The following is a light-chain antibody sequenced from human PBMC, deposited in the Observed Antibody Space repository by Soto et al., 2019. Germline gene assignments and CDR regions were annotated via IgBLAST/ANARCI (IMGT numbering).Light chain of an antibody. CDR2: EVT. Sequence: QSALTQPASVSGSPGQSITISCTGTSSDVGSYNLVSWYQQHPGKAPKLMIYEVTDRPSGVSHRFSGSKSGNTASLTISGLQADDEADYYCTSYTTNGTPYVFGTGTKVTVL. CDR1: SSDVGSYNL. CDR3: TSYTTNGTPYV. V-gene: IGLV2-14*02. J-gene: IGLJ1*01.